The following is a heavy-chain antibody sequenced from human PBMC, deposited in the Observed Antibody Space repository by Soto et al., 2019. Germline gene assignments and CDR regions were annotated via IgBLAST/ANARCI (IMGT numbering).Heavy chain of an antibody. CDR3: ARDLSYPAGTGQLVD. V-gene: IGHV6-1*01. CDR1: GDIVSSSTAA. Sequence: SQTLSLTCAISGDIVSSSTAAWSWIRQSPSRGLEWLGRTYYTSKWNNDYALSVKSRITITPDTSKNQFSLHLNSVTPEDTAVYYCARDLSYPAGTGQLVDWGQGTLVTVSS. CDR2: TYYTSKWNN. J-gene: IGHJ4*02. D-gene: IGHD1-1*01.